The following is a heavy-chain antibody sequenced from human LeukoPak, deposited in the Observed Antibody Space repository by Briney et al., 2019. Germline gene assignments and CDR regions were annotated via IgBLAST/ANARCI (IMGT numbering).Heavy chain of an antibody. D-gene: IGHD6-13*01. CDR1: GFTVSSNY. Sequence: GGSLRLSCAASGFTVSSNYMSWVRQAPGKGLEWVSVTYSGGSTYYADSVKGRFTISRDNSKNTLYLQMNSLRAEDTAVYYCARDRGIAAPMDVWGKGTTVTVSS. V-gene: IGHV3-66*02. CDR3: ARDRGIAAPMDV. CDR2: TYSGGST. J-gene: IGHJ6*03.